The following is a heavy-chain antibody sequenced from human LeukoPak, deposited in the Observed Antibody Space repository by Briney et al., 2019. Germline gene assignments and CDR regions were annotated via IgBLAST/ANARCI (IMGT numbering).Heavy chain of an antibody. CDR2: IGTASDT. CDR1: GFTFSSFD. V-gene: IGHV3-13*01. D-gene: IGHD1-1*01. CDR3: ARGPPRGKYYYMDV. J-gene: IGHJ6*03. Sequence: HPGGSLRLSCAASGFTFSSFDMHWVRHPTGQGLEWVSTIGTASDTYYPGSVEGRFTLSRDNAKNSLYLQMNSLTAGDTAVYYCARGPPRGKYYYMDVWGKGTAVTVSS.